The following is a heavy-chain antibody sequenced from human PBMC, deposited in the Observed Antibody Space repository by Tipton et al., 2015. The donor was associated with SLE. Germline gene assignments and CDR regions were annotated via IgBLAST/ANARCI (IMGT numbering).Heavy chain of an antibody. Sequence: TLSLTCAVYGGSFSGYYWSWIRQPPGKGLEWIGEINHNGGTNYNPSLKSRVTISLDTSKNQFSLKLSSVTAADTAVYYCARRGVGATYWYFDLWGRGTLVTVSS. D-gene: IGHD1-26*01. J-gene: IGHJ2*01. V-gene: IGHV4-34*01. CDR1: GGSFSGYY. CDR2: INHNGGT. CDR3: ARRGVGATYWYFDL.